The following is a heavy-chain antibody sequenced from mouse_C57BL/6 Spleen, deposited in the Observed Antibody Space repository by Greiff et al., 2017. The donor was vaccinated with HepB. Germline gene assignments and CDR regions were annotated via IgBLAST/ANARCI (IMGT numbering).Heavy chain of an antibody. V-gene: IGHV7-3*01. Sequence: EVMLVDSGGGLVQPGGSLSLSCAASGFTFTDYYMSWVRQPPGKALEWLGFIRNKANGYTTEYSASVKGRFTISRDNSQSILYLQMNALGAEDSATYYCARYEGLRRLFDYWGQGTTLTVSS. J-gene: IGHJ2*01. CDR3: ARYEGLRRLFDY. D-gene: IGHD2-2*01. CDR2: IRNKANGYTT. CDR1: GFTFTDYY.